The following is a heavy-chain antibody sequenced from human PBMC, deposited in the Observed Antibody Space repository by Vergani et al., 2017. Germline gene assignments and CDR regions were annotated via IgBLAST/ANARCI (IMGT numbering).Heavy chain of an antibody. D-gene: IGHD2-21*01. V-gene: IGHV3-23*01. J-gene: IGHJ6*02. Sequence: EVQLLESGGGLVQPGGSLRLSCAASGFTFSSYAMSWVRQAPGKGLECVSAISGSGGSTYYADSVKGRFTISRDNSKNTLYLQMNSLRAEDTAVYYCAKDQRGVIGCMDVWGQGTTVTVSS. CDR2: ISGSGGST. CDR3: AKDQRGVIGCMDV. CDR1: GFTFSSYA.